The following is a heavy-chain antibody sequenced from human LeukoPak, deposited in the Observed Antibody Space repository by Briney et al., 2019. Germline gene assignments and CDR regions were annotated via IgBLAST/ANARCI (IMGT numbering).Heavy chain of an antibody. CDR2: MNVNSGNT. J-gene: IGHJ4*02. Sequence: ASVTVSCKASGYTFTSYDINWVRQATGQGLEWMGWMNVNSGNTGYAQKFQGRVTMTRSTSISTAYMELSSLRSDDTAVYYCARGRGSRSFDYWGQGTLVTVSS. CDR1: GYTFTSYD. V-gene: IGHV1-8*01. CDR3: ARGRGSRSFDY. D-gene: IGHD1-14*01.